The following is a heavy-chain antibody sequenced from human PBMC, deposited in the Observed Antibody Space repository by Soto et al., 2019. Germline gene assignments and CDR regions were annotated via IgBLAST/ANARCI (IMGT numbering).Heavy chain of an antibody. V-gene: IGHV1-69*02. CDR1: GGTFSSYT. CDR2: IIPILGIA. D-gene: IGHD3-9*01. J-gene: IGHJ4*02. CDR3: ARATVNFARIS. Sequence: QVQLVQSGAEVKKPGSSVKVSCKASGGTFSSYTISWVRQAPGQGLEWMGRIIPILGIANYAQKFQGRVTITADKPTSTAYMELSSLRSEDTAVYYCARATVNFARISWGQGTLVTVSS.